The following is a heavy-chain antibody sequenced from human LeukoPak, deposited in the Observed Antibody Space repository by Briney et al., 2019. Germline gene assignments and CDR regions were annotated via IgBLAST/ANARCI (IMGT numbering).Heavy chain of an antibody. Sequence: ASVKVSCKASGYTFTSYGISWVRQAPGQGLEWMGWISAYNGNTNYAQKLQGRVTMTTDTSTSTAYMELRSLRSDDTAVYYCARVHGYCSSTSCPGTFDYWGQGTLVTVSS. CDR3: ARVHGYCSSTSCPGTFDY. V-gene: IGHV1-18*01. CDR2: ISAYNGNT. CDR1: GYTFTSYG. J-gene: IGHJ4*02. D-gene: IGHD2-2*03.